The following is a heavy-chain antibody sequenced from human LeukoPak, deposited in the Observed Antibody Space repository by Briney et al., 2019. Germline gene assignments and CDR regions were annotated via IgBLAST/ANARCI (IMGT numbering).Heavy chain of an antibody. J-gene: IGHJ4*02. D-gene: IGHD3-22*01. V-gene: IGHV1-18*01. Sequence: ASVKVSCKASGYTFTSYGISWVRQARGQGLAWMGWISPYNGNTNYAQKLQGRVTMTTDTSTSTAYMELRSLRSDDTAVYYCARDGTWGRYYYDSTGYDYYFDYWGQGTLVTVSS. CDR2: ISPYNGNT. CDR3: ARDGTWGRYYYDSTGYDYYFDY. CDR1: GYTFTSYG.